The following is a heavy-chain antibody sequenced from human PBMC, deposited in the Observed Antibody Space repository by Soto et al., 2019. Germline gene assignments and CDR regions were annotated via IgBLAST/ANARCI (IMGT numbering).Heavy chain of an antibody. Sequence: QVQLVESGGGVVLPGRYMRLSCAASGSTFSSYAMHRVRQAPGKGLEWVAVISYDGSNKYYADSVMGRFTISRDNYKNPMNLQMNSRRTEDTAVYFCARGGYSSGWTRFDYWGQGTLVTVSS. J-gene: IGHJ4*02. D-gene: IGHD6-19*01. CDR2: ISYDGSNK. V-gene: IGHV3-30-3*01. CDR3: ARGGYSSGWTRFDY. CDR1: GSTFSSYA.